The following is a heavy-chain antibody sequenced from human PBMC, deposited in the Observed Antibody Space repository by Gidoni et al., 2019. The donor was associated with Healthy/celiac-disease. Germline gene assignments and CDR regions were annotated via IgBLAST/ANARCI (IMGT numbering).Heavy chain of an antibody. V-gene: IGHV3-15*01. J-gene: IGHJ6*02. CDR3: TTDGYSSSPGGGGGGYYYGMDV. Sequence: EVQLVESGGGLVKPGGSLRLSCAASGFTFSNAWMSWVRQAPGKGLEWVGRIKSKTDGGTTDYAAPVKGRFTISRDDSKNTLYLQMNSLKTEDTAVYYCTTDGYSSSPGGGGGGYYYGMDVWGQGTTVTVSS. CDR2: IKSKTDGGTT. CDR1: GFTFSNAW. D-gene: IGHD6-6*01.